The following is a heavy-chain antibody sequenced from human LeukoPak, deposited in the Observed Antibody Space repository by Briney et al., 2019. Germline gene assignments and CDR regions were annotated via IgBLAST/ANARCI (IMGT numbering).Heavy chain of an antibody. V-gene: IGHV1-2*02. CDR3: ARTIAAAGSDYYYYYYMDV. J-gene: IGHJ6*03. D-gene: IGHD6-13*01. CDR2: INPNSGGT. Sequence: GASAKVSCKASGYTFTGYYMHCGRQAPGQGLEWMGWINPNSGGTNYAQKFQGRVTMTRDTSISTAYMELSRLRSDDTAVYYCARTIAAAGSDYYYYYYMDVWGKGTTVTISS. CDR1: GYTFTGYY.